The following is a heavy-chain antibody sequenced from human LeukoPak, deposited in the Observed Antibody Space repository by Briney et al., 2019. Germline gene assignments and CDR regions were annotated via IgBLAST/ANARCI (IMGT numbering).Heavy chain of an antibody. J-gene: IGHJ4*02. CDR2: INTDGSST. Sequence: GGSLRLSCAVSGFTFSTYWMLWVRQAAGKGLVWVSRINTDGSSTIYADSVKGRFTVSRDNAKNTLYLQMTSLRAEDTAVYYCARDYYGSEYWGQGTLVTVSS. CDR3: ARDYYGSEY. D-gene: IGHD3-3*01. V-gene: IGHV3-74*01. CDR1: GFTFSTYW.